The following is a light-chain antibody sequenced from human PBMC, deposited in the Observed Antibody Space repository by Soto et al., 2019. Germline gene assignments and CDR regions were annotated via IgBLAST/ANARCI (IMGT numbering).Light chain of an antibody. CDR3: SSSTSSSTL. V-gene: IGLV2-14*01. CDR1: SSDVGGYNY. CDR2: DVS. J-gene: IGLJ1*01. Sequence: QSVRTQPASVSGSPGQSITISCTGTSSDVGGYNYVSWYQQHPGKAPKLMIYDVSNRPSGVSNRFSGSKSGNTASLTISGLQAEDEADYYCSSSTSSSTLFGTGTKVTVL.